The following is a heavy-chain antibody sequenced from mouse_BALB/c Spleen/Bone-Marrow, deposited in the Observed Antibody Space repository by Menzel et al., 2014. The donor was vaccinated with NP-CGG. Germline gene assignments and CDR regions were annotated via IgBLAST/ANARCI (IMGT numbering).Heavy chain of an antibody. V-gene: IGHV1-61*01. J-gene: IGHJ2*01. CDR2: IDPSDSET. CDR3: VRKYGKGGDY. D-gene: IGHD2-10*02. Sequence: VQLQQSGAELVRPGASVKLSCKASGYTFTGYWMNWVKQRPGQGLEWIGMIDPSDSETHYNGMFKEKATLTVDKSSSTVYMQFSGLTSEDSAVYYCVRKYGKGGDYWGQGTPLTVST. CDR1: GYTFTGYW.